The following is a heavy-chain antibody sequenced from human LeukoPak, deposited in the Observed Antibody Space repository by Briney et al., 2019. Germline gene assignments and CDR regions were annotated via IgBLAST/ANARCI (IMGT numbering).Heavy chain of an antibody. CDR3: ARDLLYYYDSSATDY. V-gene: IGHV3-21*01. Sequence: GGSLRLSCAASGFTFSSYSMNWVRQAPGKGLEWVSSISSSSSYIYYADSVKGRFTISRDNAKNSLYLQMNSLRADDTAVYYCARDLLYYYDSSATDYWGQGTLVTVSS. CDR2: ISSSSSYI. D-gene: IGHD3-22*01. CDR1: GFTFSSYS. J-gene: IGHJ4*02.